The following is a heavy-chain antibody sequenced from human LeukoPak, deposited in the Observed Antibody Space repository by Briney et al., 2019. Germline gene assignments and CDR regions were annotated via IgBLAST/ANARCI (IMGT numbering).Heavy chain of an antibody. V-gene: IGHV5-51*01. J-gene: IGHJ4*02. CDR3: ARHVEYQLLYYFDY. D-gene: IGHD2-2*01. CDR1: GYSFTSYW. CDR2: IYPGDSDT. Sequence: PGESLKISCKGSGYSFTSYWIGWVRQMPGKGLEWMGIIYPGDSDTRYSPSFQGQVTISADKSISTAYLQWSSPKASGTAMYYCARHVEYQLLYYFDYWGQGTLVTVSS.